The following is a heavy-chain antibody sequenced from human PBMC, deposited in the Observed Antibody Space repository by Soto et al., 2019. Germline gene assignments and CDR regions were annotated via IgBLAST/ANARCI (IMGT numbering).Heavy chain of an antibody. CDR2: IYYSGST. Sequence: PSETLSVTWSVSGGSISSYYWSWIRQPPGKGLEWIGYIYYSGSTNYNPSLKSRVTISVDTSKNQFSLKLSSVTAADTAVYYCASLVVVEAAGNWFDPWGQGTLVTVSS. CDR1: GGSISSYY. CDR3: ASLVVVEAAGNWFDP. J-gene: IGHJ5*02. D-gene: IGHD6-13*01. V-gene: IGHV4-59*01.